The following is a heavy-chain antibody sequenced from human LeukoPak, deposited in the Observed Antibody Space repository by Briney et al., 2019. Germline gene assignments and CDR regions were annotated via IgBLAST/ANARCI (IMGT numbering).Heavy chain of an antibody. D-gene: IGHD3-3*01. Sequence: GGSLRLSCAASGFTFITYAMNWVRQAPGKGLEWVPVISGSGGSTYYADSVKGRFTISRDNSKNTLYLQMNSLRAEDTAVYYCAKDPNFWGWLDPWGQGTLVAVSS. CDR3: AKDPNFWGWLDP. J-gene: IGHJ5*02. V-gene: IGHV3-23*01. CDR1: GFTFITYA. CDR2: ISGSGGST.